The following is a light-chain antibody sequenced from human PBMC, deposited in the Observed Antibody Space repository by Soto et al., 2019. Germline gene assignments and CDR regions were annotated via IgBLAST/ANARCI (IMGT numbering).Light chain of an antibody. V-gene: IGKV3-20*01. J-gene: IGKJ1*01. Sequence: EVVLTQFPGTLSLSPGERATLSCRASQTITGTYLAWYQQKPGQAPRILIHGASTRATGIPDRFSGGGTGTVYNLNISRVEPEDFAMYYCQQYGRSKRWTFGQGTKVEVK. CDR2: GAS. CDR3: QQYGRSKRWT. CDR1: QTITGTY.